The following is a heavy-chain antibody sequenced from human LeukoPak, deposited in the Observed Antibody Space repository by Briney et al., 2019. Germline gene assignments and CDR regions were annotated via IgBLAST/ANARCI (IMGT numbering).Heavy chain of an antibody. CDR3: ARDMGEDGSSGGYYFDY. Sequence: SETLSLTCTVSGYSISSGYYWGWIRQPPGKGLEWIGSIYHSGSTYYNPSLKSRVTISVDTSKNQFSLKLSSVTAADTAVYYCARDMGEDGSSGGYYFDYWGQGTLVTVSS. CDR2: IYHSGST. J-gene: IGHJ4*02. CDR1: GYSISSGYY. D-gene: IGHD5-24*01. V-gene: IGHV4-38-2*02.